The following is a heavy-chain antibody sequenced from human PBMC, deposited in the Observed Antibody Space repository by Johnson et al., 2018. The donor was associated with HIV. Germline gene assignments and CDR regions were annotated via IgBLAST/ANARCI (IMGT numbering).Heavy chain of an antibody. D-gene: IGHD1-26*01. V-gene: IGHV3-66*01. CDR2: IYSGGST. CDR3: ARDLTGSYAVDI. Sequence: VQLVESGGGVVRPGGSLRLSCAASGFTVSSNYMSWVRQAQGKGLEWVSVIYSGGSTSYEDSVKGRFTISRDSSKNTLYLEMNGLRAEDTAVYYCARDLTGSYAVDIWGHGTMVTVSS. CDR1: GFTVSSNY. J-gene: IGHJ3*02.